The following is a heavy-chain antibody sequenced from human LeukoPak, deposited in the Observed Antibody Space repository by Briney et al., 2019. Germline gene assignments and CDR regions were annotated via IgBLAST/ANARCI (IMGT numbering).Heavy chain of an antibody. J-gene: IGHJ4*02. Sequence: GGSLRLSCAGSGFPFSSYPISWVRQPPGKGLEWVSAITASGDSTYSADSVKGRFTISRDNSKNTLYLQMNSLRAEDTAVYYCAKDYGGTSCFLDYWGQGTLVTVSS. CDR3: AKDYGGTSCFLDY. V-gene: IGHV3-23*01. D-gene: IGHD2-2*01. CDR2: ITASGDST. CDR1: GFPFSSYP.